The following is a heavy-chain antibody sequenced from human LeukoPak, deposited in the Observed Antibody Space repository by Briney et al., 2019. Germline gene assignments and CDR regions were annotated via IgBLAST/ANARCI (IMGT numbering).Heavy chain of an antibody. CDR1: GFTFSGYG. J-gene: IGHJ3*02. D-gene: IGHD2-21*02. V-gene: IGHV3-33*08. CDR2: IWYDGSNK. Sequence: GGSLRLSCAAAGFTFSGYGMHWVRQAPGKGLEWVAVIWYDGSNKYYADSVKGRFTISRDNSKNTLYLQMNSLRAEDTAVYYCARDPCGGDCYAFDIWGQGTMVTVSS. CDR3: ARDPCGGDCYAFDI.